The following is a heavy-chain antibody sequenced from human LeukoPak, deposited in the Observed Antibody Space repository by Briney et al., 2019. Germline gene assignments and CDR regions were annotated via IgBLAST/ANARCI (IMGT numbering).Heavy chain of an antibody. Sequence: ASVKVSCKASGYTFTSYYMHWVRQAPGQGLEWMGIINPSGGSTSYAQKFQGRVTMTRNTSTSTVYMELSSLRSEDTAVYYCARDGGRCSSTSCYKGWYFDLWGRGTLVTVSS. CDR3: ARDGGRCSSTSCYKGWYFDL. CDR1: GYTFTSYY. V-gene: IGHV1-46*01. J-gene: IGHJ2*01. CDR2: INPSGGST. D-gene: IGHD2-2*02.